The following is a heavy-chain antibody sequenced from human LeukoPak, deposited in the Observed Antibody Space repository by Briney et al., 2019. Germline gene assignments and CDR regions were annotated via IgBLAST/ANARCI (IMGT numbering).Heavy chain of an antibody. CDR3: ARDQNSSGWYGAFDI. J-gene: IGHJ3*02. CDR1: GGSISSYY. D-gene: IGHD6-19*01. CDR2: IYTSGST. V-gene: IGHV4-4*07. Sequence: SETLSLTCTVSGGSISSYYWSWIRQPAGKGLEWIGRIYTSGSTNHNPSLKSRVTMSVDTSKNQLSLKLTSVTAADTAVYYCARDQNSSGWYGAFDIWGQGTMVTVSS.